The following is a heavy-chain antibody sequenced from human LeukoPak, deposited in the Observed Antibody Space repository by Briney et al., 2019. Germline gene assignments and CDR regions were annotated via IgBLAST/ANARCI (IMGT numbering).Heavy chain of an antibody. CDR2: ISSSSSYI. Sequence: PGGSLRLSCAASGFTFSSYGMHWVRQAPGKGLEWVSSISSSSSYIYYADSVKGRFTISRDNAKNSLYLQMNSLRAEDTAVYYCARFPDYYDSIRPEVDYWGQGTLVTVSS. J-gene: IGHJ4*02. CDR3: ARFPDYYDSIRPEVDY. CDR1: GFTFSSYG. V-gene: IGHV3-21*01. D-gene: IGHD3-22*01.